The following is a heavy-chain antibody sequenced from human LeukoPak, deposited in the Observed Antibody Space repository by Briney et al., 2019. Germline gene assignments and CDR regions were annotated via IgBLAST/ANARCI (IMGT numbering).Heavy chain of an antibody. V-gene: IGHV1-2*06. J-gene: IGHJ4*02. Sequence: ASVKVSCKASGYTFTGYYMHWVRQAPGQGLEWMGRINPNSGGTNYAQKLQGRVTMTRDTSISTAYMELSRLRSDDTAVYYCARADSGSYFPYYFDYWGQGTLVTVSS. CDR1: GYTFTGYY. CDR2: INPNSGGT. CDR3: ARADSGSYFPYYFDY. D-gene: IGHD1-26*01.